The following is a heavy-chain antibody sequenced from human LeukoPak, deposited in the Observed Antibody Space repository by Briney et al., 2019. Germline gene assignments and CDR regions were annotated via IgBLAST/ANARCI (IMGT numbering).Heavy chain of an antibody. CDR3: ARRTAYGSGSYDLSYYFDY. J-gene: IGHJ4*02. Sequence: ASETLTLTCTVYGGSSSSSSYYWGWIRQPPEKGLEWIGSIYYSGSTYYNPSLKSRVTISVDTSKNQFSLKLSSVAAADTAVYYCARRTAYGSGSYDLSYYFDYWGQGTLVTVSS. D-gene: IGHD3-10*01. V-gene: IGHV4-39*01. CDR2: IYYSGST. CDR1: GGSSSSSSYY.